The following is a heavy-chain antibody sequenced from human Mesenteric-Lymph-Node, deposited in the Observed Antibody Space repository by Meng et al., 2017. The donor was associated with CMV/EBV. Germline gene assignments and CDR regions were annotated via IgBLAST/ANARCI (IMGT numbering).Heavy chain of an antibody. J-gene: IGHJ5*02. V-gene: IGHV1-69*06. CDR1: GGTFSNYA. CDR2: IMPICGTV. Sequence: GGTFSNYAINWVRQAPGQELEWMGVIMPICGTVNYAQKFQDRVTITADKSTNTAYMELSSLRSEDTAVYYCTTDGLTAARSYNWFDPWGQGTLVTVSS. CDR3: TTDGLTAARSYNWFDP. D-gene: IGHD6-13*01.